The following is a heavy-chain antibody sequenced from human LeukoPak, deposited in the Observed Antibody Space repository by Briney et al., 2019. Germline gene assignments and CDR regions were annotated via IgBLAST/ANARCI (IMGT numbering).Heavy chain of an antibody. D-gene: IGHD6-19*01. CDR3: THYSSGWY. CDR1: GISFTNAW. CDR2: IRPKIEGGTA. Sequence: GGSLRLSCAASGISFTNAWMSWVRQAPGKGLEWVGRIRPKIEGGTADYAAPVKGRFIISRDDSKNTLYLQMNSLKIEDTAMYYCTHYSSGWYLGQGTLVTVSS. J-gene: IGHJ4*02. V-gene: IGHV3-15*01.